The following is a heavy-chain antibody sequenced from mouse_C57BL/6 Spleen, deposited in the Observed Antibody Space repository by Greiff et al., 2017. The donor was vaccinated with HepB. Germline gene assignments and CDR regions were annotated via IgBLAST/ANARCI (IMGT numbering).Heavy chain of an antibody. CDR2: ISNGGGST. J-gene: IGHJ1*03. V-gene: IGHV5-12*01. CDR3: ARHRTVVKYFDV. Sequence: EVKLVESGGGLVQPGGSLKLSCAASGFTFSDYYMYWVRQTPEKRLEWVAYISNGGGSTYYPDTVKGRFTISRDNAKNTLYLQMSRLKSEDTAMYYCARHRTVVKYFDVWGTGTTVTVSS. CDR1: GFTFSDYY. D-gene: IGHD1-1*01.